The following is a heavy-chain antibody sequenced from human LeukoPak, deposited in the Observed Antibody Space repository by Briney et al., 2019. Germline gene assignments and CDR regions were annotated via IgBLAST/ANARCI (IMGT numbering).Heavy chain of an antibody. CDR2: ISGSGGST. V-gene: IGHV3-23*01. CDR3: AKVPPSRYCSSTSCYYSYMDV. Sequence: GGSLRLSCAASGFTFSSYAMSWVRQAPGKGLEWVSAISGSGGSTYYADSVKGRFTISRDNAKNSLYLQMNSLRAEDTAVYYCAKVPPSRYCSSTSCYYSYMDVWGKGTTVTVSS. J-gene: IGHJ6*03. CDR1: GFTFSSYA. D-gene: IGHD2-2*01.